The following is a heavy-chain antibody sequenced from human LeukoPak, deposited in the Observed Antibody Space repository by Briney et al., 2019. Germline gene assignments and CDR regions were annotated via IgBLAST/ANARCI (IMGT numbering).Heavy chain of an antibody. CDR3: AKEAGYSGYDYPDY. CDR1: GFTFSSYA. D-gene: IGHD5-12*01. Sequence: GGSPRPSCAASGFTFSSYAMSWVRQAPGKGLEWVSGISGSAYSTYYADSVQGRFTISRDNSKNTLYLQMNSLRAEDTAVYYCAKEAGYSGYDYPDYWGQGTLVTVSS. CDR2: ISGSAYST. J-gene: IGHJ4*02. V-gene: IGHV3-23*01.